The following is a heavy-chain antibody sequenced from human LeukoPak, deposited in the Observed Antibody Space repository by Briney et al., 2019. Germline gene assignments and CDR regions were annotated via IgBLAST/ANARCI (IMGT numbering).Heavy chain of an antibody. V-gene: IGHV1-8*02. CDR2: MNPNSGNT. CDR1: GYTFTSYG. Sequence: GASVKVSCKASGYTFTSYGISWVRQATGQGLEWMGWMNPNSGNTGYAQKFQGRVTMTRNTSISTAYMELSSLRSEDTAVYYCARSRGSGSYYGYAFDIWGQGTMVTVSS. CDR3: ARSRGSGSYYGYAFDI. D-gene: IGHD3-10*01. J-gene: IGHJ3*02.